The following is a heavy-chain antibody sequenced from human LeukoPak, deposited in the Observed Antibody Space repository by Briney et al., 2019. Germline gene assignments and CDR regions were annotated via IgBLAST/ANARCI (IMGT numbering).Heavy chain of an antibody. D-gene: IGHD2-21*01. Sequence: SETLTLTCTVSGGSISSYSYYWGWSRQPPGKGLEWIGSIYYSGSSYYNPSLKSRVTISVDTSKNQFSLMLTSVTAADTAVYYCARIPSYYYYYMDVWGKGTTVTVSS. J-gene: IGHJ6*03. CDR3: ARIPSYYYYYMDV. V-gene: IGHV4-39*01. CDR2: IYYSGSS. CDR1: GGSISSYSYY.